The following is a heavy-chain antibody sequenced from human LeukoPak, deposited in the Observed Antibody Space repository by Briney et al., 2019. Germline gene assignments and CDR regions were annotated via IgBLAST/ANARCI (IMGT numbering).Heavy chain of an antibody. CDR3: TRPYIGGWY. V-gene: IGHV3-73*01. Sequence: GGSLRLSCAASGFTFSGSAMHWVRQASGKGLEWVGCIRSKANNYATAYGASVKGRFTISRDDSKNTAYLQMNSLKTEDTAVYYCTRPYIGGWYWGQGTLVTVSS. CDR1: GFTFSGSA. CDR2: IRSKANNYAT. J-gene: IGHJ4*02. D-gene: IGHD6-19*01.